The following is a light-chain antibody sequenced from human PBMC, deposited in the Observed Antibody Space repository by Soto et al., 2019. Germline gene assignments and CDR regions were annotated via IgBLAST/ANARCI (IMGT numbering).Light chain of an antibody. Sequence: QSALTQPASVSGSPGQSITISCTGTSSDVGGYNYVSWYQQHPVKAPKLMIYDVSNRPSGVSNRYSGSKSGNTASLTISGLQAEDEDDYYCSSYTSSSTLYVFGTGTKVTVL. V-gene: IGLV2-14*01. CDR3: SSYTSSSTLYV. CDR2: DVS. CDR1: SSDVGGYNY. J-gene: IGLJ1*01.